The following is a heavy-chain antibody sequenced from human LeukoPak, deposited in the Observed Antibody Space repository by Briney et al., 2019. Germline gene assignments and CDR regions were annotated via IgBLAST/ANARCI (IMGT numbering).Heavy chain of an antibody. D-gene: IGHD3-22*01. CDR1: GYTFTSYG. CDR3: ARSYYDNSGHDY. CDR2: ISAYNGNT. Sequence: ASVKVSCKASGYTFTSYGISWVRQAPGQGLEWMGWISAYNGNTNYAQKLQGRVTMTTDASTSTAYMELRSLRSDDTVVYYCARSYYDNSGHDYWGQGRLVTVSS. V-gene: IGHV1-18*01. J-gene: IGHJ4*02.